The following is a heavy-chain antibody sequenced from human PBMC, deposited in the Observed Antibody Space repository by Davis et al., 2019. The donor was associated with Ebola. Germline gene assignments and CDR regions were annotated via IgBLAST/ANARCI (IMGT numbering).Heavy chain of an antibody. V-gene: IGHV4-38-2*02. CDR2: IYHSGST. CDR3: ARATHSYYYDSSGYYSAPEYFQH. D-gene: IGHD3-22*01. CDR1: GYSISSGYY. J-gene: IGHJ1*01. Sequence: GSLRLSCTVSGYSISSGYYWGWIRQPPGKGLEWIGSIYHSGSTYYNPSLQSRVTISVDTSKNQFSLKLSSVTAADTAVYYCARATHSYYYDSSGYYSAPEYFQHWGQGTLVTVPS.